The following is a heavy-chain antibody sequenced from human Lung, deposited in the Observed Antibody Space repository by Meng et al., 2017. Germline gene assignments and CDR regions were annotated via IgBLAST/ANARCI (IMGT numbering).Heavy chain of an antibody. J-gene: IGHJ4*02. CDR2: ISVYNVNT. Sequence: QVHLVQSGAEVWELWASVKVSCKASGYPFINYGISWVRQAPGQGLEWMGWISVYNVNTNYAQKFQGRVTMTTDTSTSTTYMELRSLRSDDTGVYYCARSPYSSGWPNFDSWGQGTLVTVSS. CDR1: GYPFINYG. CDR3: ARSPYSSGWPNFDS. V-gene: IGHV1-18*01. D-gene: IGHD6-19*01.